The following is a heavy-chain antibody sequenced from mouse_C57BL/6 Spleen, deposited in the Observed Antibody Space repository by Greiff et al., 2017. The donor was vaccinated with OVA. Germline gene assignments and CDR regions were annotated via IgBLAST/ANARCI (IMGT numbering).Heavy chain of an antibody. D-gene: IGHD5-5*01. J-gene: IGHJ4*01. V-gene: IGHV1-53*01. CDR3: AYQDYYAMDY. CDR2: INPSNGGT. Sequence: QVQLQQPGAELVRPGSSVKLPCKASGYTFTSYWMHWVKQRPGQGLEWIGNINPSNGGTNYNEKFKSKATLTVDKSSSTAYMQLSSLTSEDSAVYYCAYQDYYAMDYWGQGTSVTVSS. CDR1: GYTFTSYW.